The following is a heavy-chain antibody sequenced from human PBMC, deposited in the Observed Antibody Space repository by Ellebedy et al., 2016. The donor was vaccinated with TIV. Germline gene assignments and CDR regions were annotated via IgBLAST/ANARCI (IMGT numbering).Heavy chain of an antibody. CDR3: AKMDFSDSSGFAPLFLN. D-gene: IGHD3-22*01. CDR2: ISGSGSPT. V-gene: IGHV3-23*01. Sequence: PGGSLRLSCAASGFTFSNYAMNWVRQAPGEGLEWVSGISGSGSPTFYADSVKGRFTISRDNSKNTLYLQMNSLRAEDTATYYCAKMDFSDSSGFAPLFLNWGQGTVVTVSS. CDR1: GFTFSNYA. J-gene: IGHJ4*02.